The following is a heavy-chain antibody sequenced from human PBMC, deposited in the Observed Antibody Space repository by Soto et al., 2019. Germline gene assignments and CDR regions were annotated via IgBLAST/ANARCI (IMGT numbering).Heavy chain of an antibody. D-gene: IGHD3-16*01. CDR2: IWYDGSNK. V-gene: IGHV3-33*01. CDR3: ARDYARGQAAYNPFDY. CDR1: GLTFSSYG. Sequence: GGSLRLSCAVSGLTFSSYGMHWVRQAPGKGLEWVALIWYDGSNKYYAESVKGRFTISRDNSKNTLYLQMNSVRAEDTAVYYCARDYARGQAAYNPFDYWAQRTPVTVSS. J-gene: IGHJ4*02.